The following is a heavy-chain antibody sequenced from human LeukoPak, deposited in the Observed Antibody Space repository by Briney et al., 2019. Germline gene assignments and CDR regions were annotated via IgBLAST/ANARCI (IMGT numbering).Heavy chain of an antibody. CDR3: ARDINYDSSGYYSGLYYFDY. CDR2: IIPILGIA. CDR1: GGTFSSYA. J-gene: IGHJ4*02. V-gene: IGHV1-69*04. Sequence: ASVKVSCKASGGTFSSYAISWVRQAPGQGPEWMGRIIPILGIANYAQKFQGRVTITADKSTSTAYMELSSLRSEDTAVYYCARDINYDSSGYYSGLYYFDYWGQGTLVTVSS. D-gene: IGHD3-22*01.